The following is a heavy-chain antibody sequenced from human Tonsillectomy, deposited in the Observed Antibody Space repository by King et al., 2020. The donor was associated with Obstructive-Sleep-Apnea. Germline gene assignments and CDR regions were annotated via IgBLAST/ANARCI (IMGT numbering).Heavy chain of an antibody. CDR1: GFTFSSYA. D-gene: IGHD3-22*01. J-gene: IGHJ4*02. Sequence: VQLQESGGGLDQPGGSLRLSCSASGFTFSSYAMHWVRQAPGKGLEYVSAISSNGGSTYYADSVKGRFTISRDNSKNTLYLQMSSLRAEDTAVYYCVVGDDSSGYYYTYDYWGQGTLVTVSS. V-gene: IGHV3-64D*06. CDR3: VVGDDSSGYYYTYDY. CDR2: ISSNGGST.